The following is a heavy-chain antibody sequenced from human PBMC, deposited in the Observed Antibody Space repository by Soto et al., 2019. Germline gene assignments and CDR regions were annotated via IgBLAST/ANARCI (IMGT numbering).Heavy chain of an antibody. CDR3: ARSDSYYGSPNPPHAFDI. CDR2: IGTAGDT. Sequence: TGGSLRLSCAASGFTFSSYDMHWVRQATGKGLEWVSAIGTAGDTYYPGSVKGRFTISRENAKNSLYLQMNSLRAGDTAVYYCARSDSYYGSPNPPHAFDIWGQGTMVTVSS. D-gene: IGHD3-10*01. CDR1: GFTFSSYD. V-gene: IGHV3-13*04. J-gene: IGHJ3*02.